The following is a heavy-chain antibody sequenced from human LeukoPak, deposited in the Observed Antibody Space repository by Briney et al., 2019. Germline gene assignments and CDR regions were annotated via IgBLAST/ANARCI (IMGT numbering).Heavy chain of an antibody. Sequence: PSETLSLTCTVSGGSISSYYWGWIRQPPGKGLEWNGSMYYSGSTYYNPSLRSRVILSLDKSANQFSLNLSSVTAADTAVYYCARFSPRAMGNYLDFWGQGTLVTVSS. D-gene: IGHD7-27*01. CDR1: GGSISSYY. CDR3: ARFSPRAMGNYLDF. J-gene: IGHJ4*02. CDR2: MYYSGST. V-gene: IGHV4-39*07.